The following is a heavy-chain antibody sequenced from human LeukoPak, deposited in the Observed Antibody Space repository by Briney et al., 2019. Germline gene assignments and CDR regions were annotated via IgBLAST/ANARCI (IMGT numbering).Heavy chain of an antibody. CDR3: ARLIVGSSSTGWFDP. CDR1: GYTFTSYW. CDR2: IYPGDSDT. Sequence: PGESLQISCQSSGYTFTSYWIGWVRQLPGKGLQWMGIIYPGDSDTTYSPSFQGQVTISADKSISTASLQWSSLKASDTAIYYCARLIVGSSSTGWFDPWGQGTLVTVSS. V-gene: IGHV5-51*01. D-gene: IGHD6-6*01. J-gene: IGHJ5*02.